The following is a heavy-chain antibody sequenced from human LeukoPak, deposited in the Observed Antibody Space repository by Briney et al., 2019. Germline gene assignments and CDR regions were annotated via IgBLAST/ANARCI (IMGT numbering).Heavy chain of an antibody. CDR3: ARTRTLPIAGGFDS. Sequence: GGSLRLSCAASGFTFSSYWMHWVRQGPGKGLVWVSRISTDGSSTDYADSVKGRFTISRENAKNTLYLQMNSLRAEDTAVYYCARTRTLPIAGGFDSWGQGSLVTVSS. CDR1: GFTFSSYW. CDR2: ISTDGSST. J-gene: IGHJ5*02. D-gene: IGHD3-16*01. V-gene: IGHV3-74*01.